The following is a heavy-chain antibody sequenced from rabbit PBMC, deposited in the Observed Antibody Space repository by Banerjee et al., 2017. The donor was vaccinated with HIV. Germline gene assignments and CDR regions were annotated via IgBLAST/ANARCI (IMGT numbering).Heavy chain of an antibody. J-gene: IGHJ6*01. V-gene: IGHV1S45*01. Sequence: QEQLVESGGGLVQPEGSLTLTCTASGFSFSSSYYMCWVRQAPGKGLEWIACIYNGDVSTYYASWVNGRFTLSKTSSTTVTLQMTSLTAADTATYFCARERALYSYVHVTYYYGMDLWGPGTLVTVS. D-gene: IGHD6-1*01. CDR2: IYNGDVST. CDR1: GFSFSSSYY. CDR3: ARERALYSYVHVTYYYGMDL.